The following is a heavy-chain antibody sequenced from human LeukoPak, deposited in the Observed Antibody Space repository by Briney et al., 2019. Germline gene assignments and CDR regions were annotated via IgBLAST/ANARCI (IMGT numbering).Heavy chain of an antibody. D-gene: IGHD4-11*01. CDR2: IIPILGIA. Sequence: SVKVSCKASGGTFSSYAISWVRQAPGQGLEWMGRIIPILGIANYAQKFQGRVTITADKSTSTAYMELSSLRSEDTAVYYCARRYSNGAFDYWGQGTLVTVSS. CDR1: GGTFSSYA. CDR3: ARRYSNGAFDY. V-gene: IGHV1-69*04. J-gene: IGHJ4*02.